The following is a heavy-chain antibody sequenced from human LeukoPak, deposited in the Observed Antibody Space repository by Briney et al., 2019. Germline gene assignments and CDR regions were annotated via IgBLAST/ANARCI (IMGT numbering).Heavy chain of an antibody. D-gene: IGHD7-27*01. CDR2: ISSSSSYI. J-gene: IGHJ4*02. CDR1: GFTFSSYS. V-gene: IGHV3-21*01. CDR3: AREIGTGEGNYFDY. Sequence: GGSLRLSCAASGFTFSSYSMNWVRQAPGKGLEWVSSISSSSSYIYYADSVKGRFTISRDNAKNSLYLQMNSLRAEDTAVYYCAREIGTGEGNYFDYWGQGTLVTVSS.